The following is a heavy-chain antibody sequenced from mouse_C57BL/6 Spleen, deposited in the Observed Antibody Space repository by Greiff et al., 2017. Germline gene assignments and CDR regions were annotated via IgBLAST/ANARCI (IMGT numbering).Heavy chain of an antibody. CDR2: INPSNGGT. Sequence: QVQLQQPGTELVKPGASVKLSCKASGYTFTNYWMHWVKQRPGQGLEWIGNINPSNGGTNYNEEFKSKATLTVDKSSSTAYMQLSSLTSEDSAVYYCARGGTTVWDYAMDYWGQGTSVTVSS. CDR3: ARGGTTVWDYAMDY. J-gene: IGHJ4*01. CDR1: GYTFTNYW. V-gene: IGHV1-53*01. D-gene: IGHD1-1*01.